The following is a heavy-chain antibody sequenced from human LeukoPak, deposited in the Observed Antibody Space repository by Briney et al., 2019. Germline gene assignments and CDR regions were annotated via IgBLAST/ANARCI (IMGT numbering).Heavy chain of an antibody. D-gene: IGHD2-8*01. Sequence: GGSLRLSCAASGFTFSSSAMSWVRQAPGKGLEWVSSISGSGSGGSTYYADSVKGRFTISRDNSKNTLYLQMNSLRAEDTAVYYCAKDEDIVLMVYAIAPDYWGQGTLVTVSS. CDR2: ISGSGSGGST. CDR3: AKDEDIVLMVYAIAPDY. J-gene: IGHJ4*02. CDR1: GFTFSSSA. V-gene: IGHV3-23*01.